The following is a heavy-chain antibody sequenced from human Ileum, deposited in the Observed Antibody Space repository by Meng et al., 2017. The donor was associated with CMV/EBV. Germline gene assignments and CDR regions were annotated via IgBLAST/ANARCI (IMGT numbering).Heavy chain of an antibody. CDR3: ARVETNYGSGNYFGY. V-gene: IGHV7-4-1*02. CDR2: ISTYTGNP. CDR1: GYTFTSYA. J-gene: IGHJ4*02. D-gene: IGHD3-10*01. Sequence: SGYTFTSYAINWVRQAPGQGPEWMGWISTYTGNPAYDQGFTGRFVFSLDTSVNTAYLQISSLKTEDTAVYYCARVETNYGSGNYFGYWGEGTLVTVSS.